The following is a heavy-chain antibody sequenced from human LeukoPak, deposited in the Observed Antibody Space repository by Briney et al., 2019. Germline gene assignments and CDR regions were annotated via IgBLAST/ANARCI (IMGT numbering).Heavy chain of an antibody. J-gene: IGHJ4*02. V-gene: IGHV1-24*01. Sequence: ASVKVSCKVSGHTLTELSMHWVRQTPEKGLEWMGGFDPEEGETIYAHTFQGRVTMTRDTSISTAYMEVSGLRSDDTAVYYCARDGNLDYWGQGTLVTVSS. CDR2: FDPEEGET. CDR1: GHTLTELS. CDR3: ARDGNLDY.